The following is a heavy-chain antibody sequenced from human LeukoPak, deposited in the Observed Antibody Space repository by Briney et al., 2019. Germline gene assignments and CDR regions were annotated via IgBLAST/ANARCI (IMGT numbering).Heavy chain of an antibody. CDR3: ARQGFPYYDFWSGYGFLGY. J-gene: IGHJ4*02. CDR2: IYYSGST. CDR1: GGSISSSSYY. V-gene: IGHV4-39*01. Sequence: SETLSLTCTVSGGSISSSSYYWGWIRQPPGKGLEWIGSIYYSGSTYYNPSLKSRVTTSVDTSKNQFSLKLSSVTAADTAVYYCARQGFPYYDFWSGYGFLGYWGQGTLVTVSS. D-gene: IGHD3-3*01.